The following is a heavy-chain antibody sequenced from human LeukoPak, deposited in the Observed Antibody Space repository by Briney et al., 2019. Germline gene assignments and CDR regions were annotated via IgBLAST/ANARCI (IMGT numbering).Heavy chain of an antibody. V-gene: IGHV3-21*01. CDR3: ARAPQIAAAGRDY. J-gene: IGHJ4*02. CDR2: ISSSSSYI. D-gene: IGHD6-13*01. Sequence: GGSLRLSCAASGFSFSYYGMNWVRKAPGKGLEWVSSISSSSSYIYYADSVKGRFTISRDNAKNSLYLQMNSLRAEDTAVYYCARAPQIAAAGRDYWGQGTLVTVSS. CDR1: GFSFSYYG.